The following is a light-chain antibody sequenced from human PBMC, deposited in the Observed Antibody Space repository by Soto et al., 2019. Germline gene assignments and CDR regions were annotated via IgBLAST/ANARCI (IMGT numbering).Light chain of an antibody. CDR1: RYIDTY. J-gene: IGKJ3*01. V-gene: IGKV1-33*01. CDR2: DAS. Sequence: DIQLTQSPSSLSASVGDRVTITCQASRYIDTYLHWYQQRPGKAPKLLIYDASNLETGVPSRFSGSGSGTHFSFTISSLQPEDVATYFCQHHNDLPPTFGPGTKVEIK. CDR3: QHHNDLPPT.